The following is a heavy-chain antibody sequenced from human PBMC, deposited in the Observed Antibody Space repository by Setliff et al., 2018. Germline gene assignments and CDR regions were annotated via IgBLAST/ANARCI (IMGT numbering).Heavy chain of an antibody. CDR2: IIHSGST. D-gene: IGHD2-15*01. V-gene: IGHV4-34*12. CDR3: ARSFSRSEKFLLDY. Sequence: SETLSLTCAVYGGSFSGYYWSWIRQPPGKRLEWIGEIIHSGSTNYNPTLKSRVTISMETSKDQFSLKVSSVTAADTAVYYCARSFSRSEKFLLDYWGQGALVTVSS. J-gene: IGHJ4*02. CDR1: GGSFSGYY.